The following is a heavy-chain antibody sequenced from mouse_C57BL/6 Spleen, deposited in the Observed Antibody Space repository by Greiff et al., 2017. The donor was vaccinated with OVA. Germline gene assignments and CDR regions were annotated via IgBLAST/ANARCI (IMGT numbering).Heavy chain of an antibody. J-gene: IGHJ3*01. CDR2: IDPSDSYT. D-gene: IGHD2-4*01. CDR1: GYTFTSYW. V-gene: IGHV1-50*01. Sequence: QVQLQQPGAELVKPGASVKLSCKASGYTFTSYWMQWVKQRPGQGLEWIGEIDPSDSYTNYNQKFKGKATVTVDTSSSTAYMQLSSLTSEDSAVYYCARNDYDRWFAYWGQGTLVTVSA. CDR3: ARNDYDRWFAY.